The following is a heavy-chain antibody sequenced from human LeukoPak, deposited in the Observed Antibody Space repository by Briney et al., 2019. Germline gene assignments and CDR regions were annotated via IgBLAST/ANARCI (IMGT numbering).Heavy chain of an antibody. CDR2: IYYSGST. D-gene: IGHD2-21*02. CDR3: AQTGCGGDCYPPTDAFDI. J-gene: IGHJ3*02. V-gene: IGHV4-39*01. Sequence: SETLSLTCTVSGGSLSSSSYYWRWLRQPPGTGLEGLGSIYYSGSTYYNPSLKSRVTISVDTSKNQFSLKLSSVTAADTAVYYCAQTGCGGDCYPPTDAFDIWGQGTMVTVSS. CDR1: GGSLSSSSYY.